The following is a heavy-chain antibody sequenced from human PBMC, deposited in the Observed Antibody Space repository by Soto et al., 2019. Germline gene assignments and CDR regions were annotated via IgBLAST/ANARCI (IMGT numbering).Heavy chain of an antibody. Sequence: VQLVESGGGPVKPGGSLRLSCAASGFTFRSYNMNWVRQAPGKGLEWVSFISGSSSSIYYGDSVKGRFTISRDNAENSLYLQMNSLRPEDTAVYYCARVGLWFGDRQLMLDVWGQGATVTVSS. J-gene: IGHJ6*02. V-gene: IGHV3-21*06. CDR1: GFTFRSYN. D-gene: IGHD3-10*01. CDR3: ARVGLWFGDRQLMLDV. CDR2: ISGSSSSI.